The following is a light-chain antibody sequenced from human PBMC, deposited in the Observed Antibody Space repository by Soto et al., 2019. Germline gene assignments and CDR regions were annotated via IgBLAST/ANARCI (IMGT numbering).Light chain of an antibody. CDR2: DDS. Sequence: SYELTQRPSVSVAPGQTARISCGGNNIGRKSVHWYQQKPGRAPVVVVYDDSDRPSGIPERFSGANSGDTATLTISRVEAGDEADYYCHVWDSSSGHYIFGTGTKVTVL. CDR1: NIGRKS. J-gene: IGLJ1*01. V-gene: IGLV3-21*02. CDR3: HVWDSSSGHYI.